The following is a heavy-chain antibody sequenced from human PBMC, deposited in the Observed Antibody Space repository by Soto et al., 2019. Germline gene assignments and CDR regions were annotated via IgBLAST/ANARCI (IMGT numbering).Heavy chain of an antibody. CDR2: ISYDGSNK. D-gene: IGHD5-12*01. Sequence: GGSLRLSCAASGFTFSSYAMHWVRQAPGKGLEWVAVISYDGSNKYYADSVKGRFTISRDNSKNTLYLQMNSLRAEDTAVYYCARARWLQNPFDYWGQGTLVTVSS. J-gene: IGHJ4*02. V-gene: IGHV3-30-3*01. CDR3: ARARWLQNPFDY. CDR1: GFTFSSYA.